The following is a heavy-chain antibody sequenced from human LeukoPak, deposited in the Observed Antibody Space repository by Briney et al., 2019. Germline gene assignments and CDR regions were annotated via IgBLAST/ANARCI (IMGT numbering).Heavy chain of an antibody. CDR2: IIPIFGTA. CDR1: GGTFSSYA. D-gene: IGHD1-26*01. Sequence: ASVKVSCKASGGTFSSYAISWVRQAPGQGLEWMGGIIPIFGTANYAQKFQGRVTITADESTSTAYMELSSLRSEDTAVYYCARAGDWGIYSGSHSYFDYWGQGTLVTVSS. J-gene: IGHJ4*02. V-gene: IGHV1-69*13. CDR3: ARAGDWGIYSGSHSYFDY.